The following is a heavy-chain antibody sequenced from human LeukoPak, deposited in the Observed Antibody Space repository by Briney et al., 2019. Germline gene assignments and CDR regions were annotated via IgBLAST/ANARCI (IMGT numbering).Heavy chain of an antibody. CDR2: IWYDRSDK. Sequence: GGSLRLSCEASGFTFSSYGMHWVRQAPGKGLEWVAVIWYDRSDKYYADSVKGRFSISRDNSKNTLYLQMNSLRAEDTAVYYCARELPPVVNFYFDSWGQGTLVTVSS. D-gene: IGHD3-22*01. J-gene: IGHJ4*02. CDR1: GFTFSSYG. CDR3: ARELPPVVNFYFDS. V-gene: IGHV3-33*01.